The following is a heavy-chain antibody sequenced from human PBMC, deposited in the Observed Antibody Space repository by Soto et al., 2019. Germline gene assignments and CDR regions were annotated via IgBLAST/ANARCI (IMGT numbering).Heavy chain of an antibody. J-gene: IGHJ3*02. Sequence: EVQLVESGGGLVQPGRSLRLSCAASGFTFDDYAMHWVRQAPGKGLEWVSGISWNSDSIVYADSVKGRFTISRDNAKNSLYLQMNSLRAEDTAFYYCAKVLHYDSSGYYLHDAFDIWGQGTMVTVSS. CDR1: GFTFDDYA. CDR3: AKVLHYDSSGYYLHDAFDI. V-gene: IGHV3-9*01. D-gene: IGHD3-22*01. CDR2: ISWNSDSI.